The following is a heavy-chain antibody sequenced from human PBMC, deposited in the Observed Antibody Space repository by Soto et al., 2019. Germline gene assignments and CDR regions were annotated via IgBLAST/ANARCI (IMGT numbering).Heavy chain of an antibody. CDR2: IYYSGST. J-gene: IGHJ6*02. D-gene: IGHD3-10*01. CDR3: ASKVGRGVIFYYYYGMDV. CDR1: GGNIRSSSYY. Sequence: SETLSLTCTVSGGNIRSSSYYWGWIRKPPGKGLEWIGSIYYSGSTYYNPSLKSRVTISVDKSKNQFSLKLSSVTAADTAVYYCASKVGRGVIFYYYYGMDVWGQGTTVTVSS. V-gene: IGHV4-39*07.